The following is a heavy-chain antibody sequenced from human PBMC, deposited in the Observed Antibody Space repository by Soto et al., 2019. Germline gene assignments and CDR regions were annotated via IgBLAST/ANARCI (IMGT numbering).Heavy chain of an antibody. CDR3: AHSSIAVAGPLTYWYFDL. V-gene: IGHV2-5*02. Sequence: ESGPTRVNPTQTLTLTGTFSGCSLSTSGVGVGWIRQPPGKALEWLALIYWDDDKRYSPSLKSRLTITKYTSKNQVVLTMTNMDPVDTATYYCAHSSIAVAGPLTYWYFDLWGRGTLVTVSS. D-gene: IGHD6-19*01. CDR1: GCSLSTSGVG. J-gene: IGHJ2*01. CDR2: IYWDDDK.